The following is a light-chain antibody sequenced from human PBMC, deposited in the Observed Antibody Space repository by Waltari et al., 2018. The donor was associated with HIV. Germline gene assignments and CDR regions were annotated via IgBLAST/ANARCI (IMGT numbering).Light chain of an antibody. Sequence: AVTQPASVSGLPGQSTPISCTLDDLAFGLSNFVSLYQQRSGNPPRLLLYDVDSRASGISDRFSGSMSDNTASLTISGLRAEDEGHYYCASFTDDNTVIFGGGTEVTVL. CDR3: ASFTDDNTVI. CDR2: DVD. V-gene: IGLV2-14*03. J-gene: IGLJ2*01. CDR1: DLAFGLSNF.